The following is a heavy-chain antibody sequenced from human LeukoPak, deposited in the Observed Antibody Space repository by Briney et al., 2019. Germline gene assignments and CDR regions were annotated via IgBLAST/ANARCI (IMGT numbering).Heavy chain of an antibody. V-gene: IGHV3-30*02. J-gene: IGHJ4*02. CDR3: ARDREGYCSGGTCTNFDY. CDR2: IRYDGSNK. Sequence: GGSLRLSCAASGFTFSSYGMHWVRQAPGKGLEWVAFIRYDGSNKYYADSVKGRFTISRDNSKNTLYLQMNSLRAEDTAVYYCARDREGYCSGGTCTNFDYWGQGTLVTVSS. D-gene: IGHD2-15*01. CDR1: GFTFSSYG.